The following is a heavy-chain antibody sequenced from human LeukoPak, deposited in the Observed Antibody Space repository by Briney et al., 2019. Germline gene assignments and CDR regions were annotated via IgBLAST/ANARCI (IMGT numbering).Heavy chain of an antibody. J-gene: IGHJ4*02. D-gene: IGHD2-21*01. Sequence: ASVKVSCKTSGYTFTDYYMHWVRQAPGQGLEWMGWINPNSGGTNYAQRFQGRVTMTRDTSISTSYMELSRLRSDDTALYYCARQGALVKGIDYWGQGTLVTVSS. CDR3: ARQGALVKGIDY. CDR2: INPNSGGT. V-gene: IGHV1-2*02. CDR1: GYTFTDYY.